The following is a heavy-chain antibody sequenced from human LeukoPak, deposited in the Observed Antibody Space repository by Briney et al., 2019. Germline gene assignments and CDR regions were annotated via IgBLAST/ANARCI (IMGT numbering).Heavy chain of an antibody. CDR1: GYTFTSYY. D-gene: IGHD6-19*01. V-gene: IGHV1-46*01. J-gene: IGHJ4*02. Sequence: ASVKVSCKASGYTFTSYYMHWVRLAPGQGLEWMGIINPSGGSTSYAQKFQGRVTMTRDMSTSTVYMELSSLRSEDTAVYYCARDSSSGWYVFDYWGQGTLVTVSS. CDR2: INPSGGST. CDR3: ARDSSSGWYVFDY.